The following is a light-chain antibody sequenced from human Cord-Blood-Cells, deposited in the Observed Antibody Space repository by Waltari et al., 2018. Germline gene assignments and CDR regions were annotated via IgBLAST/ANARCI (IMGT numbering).Light chain of an antibody. CDR3: QQYYSYPLT. CDR1: QGISSY. Sequence: AIRMTQSQSSFSASTGDRVTITYRASQGISSYLAWYQQKPGKAPKLLIYAASTLQSGVTSRFSGSGYGTDFTLTISCLQSEDFATYYCQQYYSYPLTFGGGTKVEIK. J-gene: IGKJ4*01. CDR2: AAS. V-gene: IGKV1-8*01.